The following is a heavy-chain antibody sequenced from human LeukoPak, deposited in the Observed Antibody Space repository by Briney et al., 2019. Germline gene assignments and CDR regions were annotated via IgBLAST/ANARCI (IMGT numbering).Heavy chain of an antibody. CDR3: ARENSGSYREFDY. Sequence: SETLSLTCTVSGGSISSYYWSWIRQPTGKGLEWIGRIYTSGSTNYNASLKSRVSMSVDTSKNQFSLKLSSVTAADTAVFYCARENSGSYREFDYWGQGTLVTVSS. J-gene: IGHJ4*02. CDR2: IYTSGST. D-gene: IGHD1-26*01. CDR1: GGSISSYY. V-gene: IGHV4-4*07.